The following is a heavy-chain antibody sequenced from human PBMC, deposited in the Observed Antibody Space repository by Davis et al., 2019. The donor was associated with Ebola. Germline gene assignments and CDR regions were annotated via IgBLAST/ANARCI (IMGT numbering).Heavy chain of an antibody. V-gene: IGHV3-7*03. CDR2: IKQDGSEK. D-gene: IGHD6-19*01. CDR3: ARDLVLVAGTPVYYFDY. Sequence: PGGSLRLSCAASGFSFTTHWMTWVRQAPGKGLEWVANIKQDGSEKYYVDSVKGRFTISRDNAKNSLYLQMNSLRAEDTAVYYCARDLVLVAGTPVYYFDYWGQGTLVTVSS. CDR1: GFSFTTHW. J-gene: IGHJ4*02.